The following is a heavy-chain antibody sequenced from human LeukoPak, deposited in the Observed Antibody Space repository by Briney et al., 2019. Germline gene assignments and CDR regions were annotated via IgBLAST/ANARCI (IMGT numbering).Heavy chain of an antibody. CDR1: GFSFSSFG. V-gene: IGHV3-30*02. CDR3: ANDYGDFGDSSSYLDH. Sequence: GGSLRLSCAASGFSFSSFGMHWVRQAPGKGLEWVTSIRYDGSRKHYTDSVKGRFTISRDNSKNTLYLQMNSLRDEDTAVYYCANDYGDFGDSSSYLDHLGRGTLVTVSS. D-gene: IGHD4-17*01. J-gene: IGHJ4*02. CDR2: IRYDGSRK.